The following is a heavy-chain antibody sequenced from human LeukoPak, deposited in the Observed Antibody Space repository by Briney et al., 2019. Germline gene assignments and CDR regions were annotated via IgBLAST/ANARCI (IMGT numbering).Heavy chain of an antibody. J-gene: IGHJ4*02. Sequence: GGSLRLSCAASGFSFSSYAMSWDRQAPGKGLEWVSTISWTGGRTYYADSVKGRFTISRDNSKDTLSLQMNSLRAEDTAVYYCAKDPSVDSGRFDYGGQATLATVSS. CDR1: GFSFSSYA. CDR3: AKDPSVDSGRFDY. CDR2: ISWTGGRT. V-gene: IGHV3-23*01.